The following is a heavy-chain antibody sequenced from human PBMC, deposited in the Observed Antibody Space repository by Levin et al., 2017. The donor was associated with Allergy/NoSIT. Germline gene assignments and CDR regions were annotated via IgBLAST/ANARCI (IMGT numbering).Heavy chain of an antibody. CDR2: ISGSGGST. Sequence: GGSLRLSCAASGFTFSGYVMTWVRQAPGKGLEWVSAISGSGGSTYYADSVKGRFTISRDNSKNTLYLQMNSLRVEDTAVYYCAKDRSSSTSCHNYWGQGTLVTVSS. D-gene: IGHD2-2*01. CDR3: AKDRSSSTSCHNY. V-gene: IGHV3-23*01. J-gene: IGHJ4*02. CDR1: GFTFSGYV.